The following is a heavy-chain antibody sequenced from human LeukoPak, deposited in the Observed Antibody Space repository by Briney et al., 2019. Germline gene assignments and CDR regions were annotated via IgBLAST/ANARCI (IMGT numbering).Heavy chain of an antibody. CDR2: ISNSGGTI. D-gene: IGHD6-13*01. V-gene: IGHV3-11*04. J-gene: IGHJ5*02. Sequence: GGSLRLSCAASGFTFTGYFMSWIRQAPGKRPEWVADISNSGGTIHYADSVRGRFIISRDNAKTSLYLQMNSLRAEDTAVYYCARAAAPGISGWFDPWGQGTLVTVSS. CDR3: ARAAAPGISGWFDP. CDR1: GFTFTGYF.